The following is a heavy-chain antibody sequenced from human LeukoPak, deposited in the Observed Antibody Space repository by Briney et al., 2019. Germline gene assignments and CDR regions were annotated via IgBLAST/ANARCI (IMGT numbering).Heavy chain of an antibody. CDR2: IYHTGKS. J-gene: IGHJ4*02. V-gene: IGHV4-38-2*02. CDR3: ARGAYYYDSSGYYYSPYFFDY. D-gene: IGHD3-22*01. CDR1: GYSISSGYY. Sequence: SETLSLTCSVSGYSISSGYYWDWIRQPPGKGLEWIAGIYHTGKSYYNPSLKSRVTISVDTSKNQFSLKLRSVTAADTAVYYCARGAYYYDSSGYYYSPYFFDYWGQGTLVTVSS.